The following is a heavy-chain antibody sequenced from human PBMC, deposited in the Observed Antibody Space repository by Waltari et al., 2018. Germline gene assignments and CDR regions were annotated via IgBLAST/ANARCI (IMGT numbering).Heavy chain of an antibody. CDR2: FSYNGSS. J-gene: IGHJ4*02. CDR3: ARPGRVGGGSLMGLDY. CDR1: GGSISSTSYY. Sequence: QLQLQESGPGLVKPSETLSLTCSVSGGSISSTSYYWGWIRQPPGKGRGWIGSFSYNGSSYSSPSLKSRVTISVDTTKNHFSLQLTSVTAADTAMYYCARPGRVGGGSLMGLDYWGQGTLVTVSS. V-gene: IGHV4-39*01. D-gene: IGHD2-15*01.